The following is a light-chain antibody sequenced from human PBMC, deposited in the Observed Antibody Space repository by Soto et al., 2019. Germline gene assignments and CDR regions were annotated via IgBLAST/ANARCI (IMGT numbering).Light chain of an antibody. CDR2: AAS. CDR3: QQNNNWPPIT. J-gene: IGKJ3*01. Sequence: EIVMTQSPATLSVSPGERATLSCRASQSVSGNLAWYQQKPGRAPRLLIYAASTRATGIPARFSGSGSGTEFTLTISSLQSEDFAVYYCQQNNNWPPITFGPGTKVDIK. CDR1: QSVSGN. V-gene: IGKV3-15*01.